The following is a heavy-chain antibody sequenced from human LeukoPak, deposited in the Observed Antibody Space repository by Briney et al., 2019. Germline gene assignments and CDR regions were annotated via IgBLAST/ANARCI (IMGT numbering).Heavy chain of an antibody. CDR2: IYYSGST. D-gene: IGHD3-9*01. Sequence: KPSETPSLTCTVSGGSISSSSYYWGWIRQPPGKGLEWIGSIYYSGSTYYNPSLKSRVTISVDTSKNQFSLKLSSVTAADTAVYYCAKQDQYYDILTGYYPRYFDYWGQGTLVTVSS. CDR1: GGSISSSSYY. CDR3: AKQDQYYDILTGYYPRYFDY. V-gene: IGHV4-39*01. J-gene: IGHJ4*02.